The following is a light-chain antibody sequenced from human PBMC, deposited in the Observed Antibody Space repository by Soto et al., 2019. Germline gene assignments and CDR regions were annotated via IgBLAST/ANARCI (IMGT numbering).Light chain of an antibody. J-gene: IGKJ1*01. Sequence: DIQMTQSPSTLSASVGDRVTITCRASQSIDSWLARYQQKPGKAPKLLMYKASSLESGVPSRFSGSGSETEFTLTISSLQPDDFATYYCQHYKSYPWTFGQGTKVDIK. CDR2: KAS. CDR1: QSIDSW. V-gene: IGKV1-5*03. CDR3: QHYKSYPWT.